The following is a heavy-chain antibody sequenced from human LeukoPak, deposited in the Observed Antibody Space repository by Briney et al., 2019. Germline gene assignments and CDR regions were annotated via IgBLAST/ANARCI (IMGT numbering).Heavy chain of an antibody. CDR2: ISSSSSYI. CDR3: ASLLGCSSTSCYQGHYYYYYGMDV. J-gene: IGHJ6*02. V-gene: IGHV3-21*01. D-gene: IGHD2-2*01. Sequence: GRSLRLSCAASGFTFSSYAMSWVRQAPGKGLEWVSSISSSSSYIYYADSVKGRFTISRDNAKNSLYLQMNSLRAEDTAVYYCASLLGCSSTSCYQGHYYYYYGMDVWGQGTTVTVSS. CDR1: GFTFSSYA.